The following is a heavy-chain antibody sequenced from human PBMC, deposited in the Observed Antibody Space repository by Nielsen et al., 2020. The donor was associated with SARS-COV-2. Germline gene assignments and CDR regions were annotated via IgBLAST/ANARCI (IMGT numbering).Heavy chain of an antibody. V-gene: IGHV1-46*01. J-gene: IGHJ4*02. CDR1: GYTFTSYY. D-gene: IGHD3-22*01. Sequence: ASVKVSCKASGYTFTSYYMHWVRQAPGQGLEWMGIINPNDGSTNYAQKFQGRVTMTRDTSTSTVYMELSSLRSEDTAVYYCAREHFVGGLGIVVVISMLLAYWGQGTMVTFSS. CDR2: INPNDGST. CDR3: AREHFVGGLGIVVVISMLLAY.